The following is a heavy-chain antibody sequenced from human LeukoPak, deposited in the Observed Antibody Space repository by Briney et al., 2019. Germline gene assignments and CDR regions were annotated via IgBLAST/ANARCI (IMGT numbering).Heavy chain of an antibody. CDR2: IYYSGST. J-gene: IGHJ4*02. Sequence: SETLSLTCTVSGGSIGSSSYYWGWVRQPPGKGLEWIGSIYYSGSTYYNPSLKSRVTISVDTSKNQLSLKLSSVTAVDTAVYYCARSYYDSSDYYFTSWGQGILVTVSS. V-gene: IGHV4-39*01. D-gene: IGHD3-22*01. CDR3: ARSYYDSSDYYFTS. CDR1: GGSIGSSSYY.